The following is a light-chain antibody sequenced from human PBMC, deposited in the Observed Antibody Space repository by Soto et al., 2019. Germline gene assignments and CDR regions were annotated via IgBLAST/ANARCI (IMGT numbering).Light chain of an antibody. CDR2: KAS. V-gene: IGKV1-5*03. Sequence: DIQMTQSPSTLPASVGDRVTITCRASQSISSWLAWYQQKPGKAPMLLIYKASSLESGVPSKFSGSGFGTEFTLTISSLQPDDFATYYCQQYNSYSTFGQGTRLEIK. J-gene: IGKJ5*01. CDR3: QQYNSYST. CDR1: QSISSW.